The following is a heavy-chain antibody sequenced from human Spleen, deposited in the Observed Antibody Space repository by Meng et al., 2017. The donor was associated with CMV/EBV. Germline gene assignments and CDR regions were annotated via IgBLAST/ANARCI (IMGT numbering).Heavy chain of an antibody. V-gene: IGHV1-2*02. CDR3: AREVIAAAGGNWFDP. D-gene: IGHD6-13*01. Sequence: ASVKVSCKASGYMFTGYHIHWVRQAPGQGLEWMGWMNPNSGNTGYAQKFQGRVTMTRDTSISTAYMELGRLRSDDTAVYYCAREVIAAAGGNWFDPWGQGTLVTVSS. J-gene: IGHJ5*02. CDR1: GYMFTGYH. CDR2: MNPNSGNT.